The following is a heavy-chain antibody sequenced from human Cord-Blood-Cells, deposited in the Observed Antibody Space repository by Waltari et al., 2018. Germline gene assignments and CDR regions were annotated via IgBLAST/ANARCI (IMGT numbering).Heavy chain of an antibody. J-gene: IGHJ3*02. V-gene: IGHV1-69*01. Sequence: QVQLVPSGAEVKKPGSSVKVSCKPSSGTFSRYAIRWVRQAPGQGLEWMGGIIPIFGTANYAQKFQGRVTITADESTSTAYMELSSLRSEDTAVYYCAGDIAAAGAFDIWGQGTMVTVSS. CDR1: SGTFSRYA. D-gene: IGHD6-13*01. CDR2: IIPIFGTA. CDR3: AGDIAAAGAFDI.